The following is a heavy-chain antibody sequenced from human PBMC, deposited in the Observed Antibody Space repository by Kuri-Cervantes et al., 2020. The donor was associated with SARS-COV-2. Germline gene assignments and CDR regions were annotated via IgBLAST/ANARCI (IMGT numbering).Heavy chain of an antibody. D-gene: IGHD1-20*01. CDR2: IRSKTDGGTT. J-gene: IGHJ4*02. CDR1: GFTFGGYA. V-gene: IGHV3-49*04. CDR3: AGARYNWNLSYFDY. Sequence: GGSLRLSCTASGFTFGGYAMYWVRQAPGKGLEWVGFIRSKTDGGTTEYAASVKGRFTISRDDSKSIVYLQMNSLKTEDTAVYYCAGARYNWNLSYFDYWGQGTLITVSS.